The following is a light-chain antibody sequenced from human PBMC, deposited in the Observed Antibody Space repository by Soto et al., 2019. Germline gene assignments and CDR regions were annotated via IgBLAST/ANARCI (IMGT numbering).Light chain of an antibody. V-gene: IGKV1-6*01. J-gene: IGKJ2*01. CDR3: LQDYNYAYT. Sequence: AIQMTQSPSSLSASVGDRVTITCRASQGIRRDLGWYQQKPGKAPKFLIYGASSLQSSVPSRFSGSGSGTDFTLTISSLQTEDGAPYDGLQDYNYAYTVGQGTKLEVK. CDR1: QGIRRD. CDR2: GAS.